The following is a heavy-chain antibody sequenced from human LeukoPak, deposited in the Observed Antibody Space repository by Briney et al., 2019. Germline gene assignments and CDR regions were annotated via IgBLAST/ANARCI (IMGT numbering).Heavy chain of an antibody. Sequence: PSETLSLTCTVSGGSISSYYWSWLREPPGEGLEWIGYIYYSGNTNYNPSLKSRVTISVDTSKNQFSLKLSSVTAADTAVYYRARSPYGGSYYDWDYWGQGTLVTVSS. J-gene: IGHJ4*02. D-gene: IGHD1-26*01. CDR2: IYYSGNT. CDR1: GGSISSYY. V-gene: IGHV4-59*01. CDR3: ARSPYGGSYYDWDY.